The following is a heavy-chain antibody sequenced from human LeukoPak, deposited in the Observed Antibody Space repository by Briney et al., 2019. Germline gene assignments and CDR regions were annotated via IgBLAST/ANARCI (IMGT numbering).Heavy chain of an antibody. CDR2: MYTLGNT. Sequence: GGSLRLSCAASGFTVSTNYITWIRQAPGKGLEWVSVMYTLGNTNYADSVRGRFTISRDNSKNTLYLQMNSLRAEDTAVYYCAGYGGSYPYYMDVWGKGTTVTISS. CDR1: GFTVSTNY. CDR3: AGYGGSYPYYMDV. D-gene: IGHD1-26*01. J-gene: IGHJ6*03. V-gene: IGHV3-66*01.